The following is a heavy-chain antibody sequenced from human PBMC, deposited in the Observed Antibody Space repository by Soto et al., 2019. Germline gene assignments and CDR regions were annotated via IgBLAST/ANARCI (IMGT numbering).Heavy chain of an antibody. D-gene: IGHD5-12*01. CDR3: AKGIKWLRLMVSDY. CDR2: ISGSGGST. J-gene: IGHJ4*02. Sequence: PGGSLRLSCAASGFTFSSYAMSWVRQAPGEGLEWVSAISGSGGSTYYADSVKGRFTISRDNSKNTPYLQMNSLRAEDTAVYYCAKGIKWLRLMVSDYWGQGTLVTVSS. V-gene: IGHV3-23*01. CDR1: GFTFSSYA.